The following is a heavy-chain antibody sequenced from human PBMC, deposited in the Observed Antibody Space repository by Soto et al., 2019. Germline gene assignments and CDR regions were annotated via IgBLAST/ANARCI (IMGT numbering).Heavy chain of an antibody. J-gene: IGHJ3*01. CDR2: IRAGGGVT. CDR1: GFTFDTYA. CDR3: AKDAKQGQLVPDCFDL. Sequence: GGSLILSCAASGFTFDTYAMAWVSQAPGKGLEWVSSIRAGGGVTYYADSVRGRFTLSRDNSQNTLSLQMNSLRAEDTAIYFCAKDAKQGQLVPDCFDLWGQGTLVTVSS. V-gene: IGHV3-23*01. D-gene: IGHD6-13*01.